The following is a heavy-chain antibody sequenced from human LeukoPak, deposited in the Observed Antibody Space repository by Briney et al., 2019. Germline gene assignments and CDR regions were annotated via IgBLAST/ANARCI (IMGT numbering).Heavy chain of an antibody. CDR1: GFTFSSYE. V-gene: IGHV3-48*03. CDR3: AREKLSFFDSSGYFDY. Sequence: GGSLRLSCAASGFTFSSYEMNWVRQAPGKGLEWGLVISSSGSAIHYAVSVRGRFTISRDNAKNSLYLQMSRLRAEDTAVYYCAREKLSFFDSSGYFDYWGQGTLVTVSS. D-gene: IGHD3-22*01. J-gene: IGHJ4*02. CDR2: ISSSGSAI.